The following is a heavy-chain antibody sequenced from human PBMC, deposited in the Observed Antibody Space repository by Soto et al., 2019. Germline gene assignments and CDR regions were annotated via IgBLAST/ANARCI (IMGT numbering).Heavy chain of an antibody. CDR1: GGSFSGYY. J-gene: IGHJ4*02. Sequence: QVQLQQWGAGLLKPSETLSLTCAVYGGSFSGYYWSWIRQPPGKGLEWIGEINHSGSTNYNPSLKSRVTISVDTSKNQFSLKLSSVTAADTAVYYCARGVAVADFDYWGQGTLVTVSS. CDR3: ARGVAVADFDY. CDR2: INHSGST. V-gene: IGHV4-34*01. D-gene: IGHD6-19*01.